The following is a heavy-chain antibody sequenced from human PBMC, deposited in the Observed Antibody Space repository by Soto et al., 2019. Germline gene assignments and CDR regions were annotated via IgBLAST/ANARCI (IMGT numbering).Heavy chain of an antibody. J-gene: IGHJ5*02. Sequence: QVQLQESGPGLVKPSQTLSLTCTVSGGSISSGGYYWSWIRQHPGKGLEWIGYIYYSGSTYYNPSLKSRVTISVDTSKNQFSLKLSSVTAADTAVYYCARVERGNAFSLGSAARFDPWGQGTLVTVSS. CDR2: IYYSGST. CDR1: GGSISSGGYY. V-gene: IGHV4-31*03. CDR3: ARVERGNAFSLGSAARFDP. D-gene: IGHD2-2*01.